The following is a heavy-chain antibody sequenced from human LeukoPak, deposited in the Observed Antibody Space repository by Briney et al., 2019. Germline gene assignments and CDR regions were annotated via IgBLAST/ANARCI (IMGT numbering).Heavy chain of an antibody. Sequence: SETLSLTCTVSGGSISSYYWSWIRQPAGKGLEWIGRIYTSGSTNYNPSLKSRVTMSVDTSKNQFSLKLSSVTAADTAVYYCARVPCGGNSGTEAAFDIWGQGTMVTVSS. CDR1: GGSISSYY. J-gene: IGHJ3*02. D-gene: IGHD4-23*01. CDR2: IYTSGST. V-gene: IGHV4-4*07. CDR3: ARVPCGGNSGTEAAFDI.